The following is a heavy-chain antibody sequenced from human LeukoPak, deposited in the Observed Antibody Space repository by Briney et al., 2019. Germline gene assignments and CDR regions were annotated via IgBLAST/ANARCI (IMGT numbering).Heavy chain of an antibody. Sequence: SETLSLTCTVSGGSISSYYWSWLRQPAGKGLEWLGRIYTSGSTNYNPSLKSRVTMSVDTSKNQFSLKLSSVTAADTAVYYCARDQYYYDSSGYYRFDYWGQGTLVTVSS. D-gene: IGHD3-22*01. CDR1: GGSISSYY. CDR2: IYTSGST. V-gene: IGHV4-4*07. J-gene: IGHJ4*02. CDR3: ARDQYYYDSSGYYRFDY.